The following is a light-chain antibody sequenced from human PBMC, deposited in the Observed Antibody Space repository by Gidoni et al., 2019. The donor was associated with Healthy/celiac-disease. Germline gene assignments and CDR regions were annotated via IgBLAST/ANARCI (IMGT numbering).Light chain of an antibody. CDR1: QSISSW. Sequence: DIQMTQSPSTLSASVGDRVTITCRASQSISSWLAWYQQKPGKAPKLLIYKASSLESGVPSRFSGSGSGTVFTLTISSLQPDDFATYYCQQYNSYSPYTFXQXTKLEIK. V-gene: IGKV1-5*03. CDR2: KAS. CDR3: QQYNSYSPYT. J-gene: IGKJ2*01.